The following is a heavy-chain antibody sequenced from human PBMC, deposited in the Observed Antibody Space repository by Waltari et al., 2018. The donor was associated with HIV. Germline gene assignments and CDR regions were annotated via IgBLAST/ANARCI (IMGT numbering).Heavy chain of an antibody. CDR2: VFYRGSP. Sequence: QLQLQESGTGLVKPSETLSLTCTVSGDSVGSNYYWAWIRQPPGKGLEWVGSVFYRGSPHYNPSLKSRVTISVDTSKNQFSLKLTAVVAADAAVYFCARTYTGSSQYFQHWGQGALVTVSS. J-gene: IGHJ1*01. CDR3: ARTYTGSSQYFQH. V-gene: IGHV4-39*01. D-gene: IGHD1-26*01. CDR1: GDSVGSNYY.